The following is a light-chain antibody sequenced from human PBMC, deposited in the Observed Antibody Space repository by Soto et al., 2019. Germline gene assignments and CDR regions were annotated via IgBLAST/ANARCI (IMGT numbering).Light chain of an antibody. CDR2: GAS. Sequence: EIVMTQSPATLSVSPGERATLSCRANQSVSSNLARYQQKPGQAPRLLISGASTRATGIPDRFSGSGSGTEFTLTISSLQSEDFAVYYCREYNNWPALTFGGGTKVDIK. J-gene: IGKJ4*01. CDR3: REYNNWPALT. V-gene: IGKV3-15*01. CDR1: QSVSSN.